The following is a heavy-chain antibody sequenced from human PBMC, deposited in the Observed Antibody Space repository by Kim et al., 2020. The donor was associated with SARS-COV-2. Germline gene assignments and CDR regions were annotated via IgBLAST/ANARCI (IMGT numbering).Heavy chain of an antibody. Sequence: SETLSLTCTVSGGSISSSSYYWGWIRQPPGKGLEWIGSIYYSGSTYYNPSLKSRVTISVDTSKNQFSLKLSSVTAADTAVYYCARDNKYSSSHENWFDPWGQGTLVTVSS. V-gene: IGHV4-39*07. J-gene: IGHJ5*02. D-gene: IGHD6-6*01. CDR2: IYYSGST. CDR3: ARDNKYSSSHENWFDP. CDR1: GGSISSSSYY.